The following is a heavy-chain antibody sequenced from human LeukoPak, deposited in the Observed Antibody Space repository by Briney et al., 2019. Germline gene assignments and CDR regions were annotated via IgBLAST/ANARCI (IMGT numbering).Heavy chain of an antibody. CDR2: IYYGGST. Sequence: PSETLSLTCTVSGGSISTSSYYWGWIRQPPGKGLEWLGSIYYGGSTYHNPSLKSRVTISVDTSKNQFSLKLTSVTAADTAIYYCARDTSGYYSFDYWGQGTLLTVSS. CDR1: GGSISTSSYY. D-gene: IGHD3-22*01. V-gene: IGHV4-39*01. CDR3: ARDTSGYYSFDY. J-gene: IGHJ4*02.